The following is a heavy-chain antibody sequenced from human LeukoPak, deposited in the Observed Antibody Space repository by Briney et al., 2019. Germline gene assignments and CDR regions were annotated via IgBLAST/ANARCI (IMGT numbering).Heavy chain of an antibody. V-gene: IGHV3-21*01. CDR3: ARSADYYDSSGYYYRFRAFDI. CDR1: GFTFSSYA. D-gene: IGHD3-22*01. Sequence: GGSLRLSCAASGFTFSSYAMSWVRQAPGKGLEWVSSISSSSSYIYYADSVKGRFTISRDNAKNSLYLQMNSLRAEDTAVYYCARSADYYDSSGYYYRFRAFDIWGQGTMVTVSS. J-gene: IGHJ3*02. CDR2: ISSSSSYI.